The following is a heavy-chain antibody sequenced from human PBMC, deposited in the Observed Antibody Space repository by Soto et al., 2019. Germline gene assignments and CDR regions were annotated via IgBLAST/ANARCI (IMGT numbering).Heavy chain of an antibody. CDR3: ARTTAVPNTLRSRYFFDY. D-gene: IGHD4-17*01. CDR1: GGSVSNKTYY. CDR2: VYYSGTT. J-gene: IGHJ4*02. V-gene: IGHV4-61*01. Sequence: SETLSLTCSVSGGSVSNKTYYWSWIRQPPGKRLEWIGYVYYSGTTNYNPSLKSRVTISVDLSKNQFSLRLSSVTTADTALYYCARTTAVPNTLRSRYFFDYWGQGTLVTVPS.